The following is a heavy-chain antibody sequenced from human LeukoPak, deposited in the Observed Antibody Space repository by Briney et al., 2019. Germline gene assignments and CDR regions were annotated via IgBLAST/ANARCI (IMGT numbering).Heavy chain of an antibody. Sequence: SETLSLTCTVSGGSINTYYWSWIRQPPGKGLEWIGYIHYTGSTNYNPSLKSRVTISVDTSKNQFSLNLSSVTAADTAVYYCARRVTGRGTYYFDYWGQGTLVTVSS. CDR2: IHYTGST. V-gene: IGHV4-59*08. J-gene: IGHJ4*02. CDR1: GGSINTYY. CDR3: ARRVTGRGTYYFDY. D-gene: IGHD3-16*01.